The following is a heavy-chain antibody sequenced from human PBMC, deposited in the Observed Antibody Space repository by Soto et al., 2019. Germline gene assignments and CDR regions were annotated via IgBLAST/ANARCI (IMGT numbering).Heavy chain of an antibody. CDR1: GFTFSSYA. V-gene: IGHV3-23*01. D-gene: IGHD6-13*01. J-gene: IGHJ4*02. CDR3: AKEHGYSSSWFEFDY. CDR2: ISGSGGST. Sequence: EVQLLESGGGLVQPGGSLRLSCAASGFTFSSYAMSWVRQAPGKGLEWVSAISGSGGSTYYADSVKGRFTISRDNSKNKMYLKMNSLRAEATAVYYCAKEHGYSSSWFEFDYWGQGTLVTVSS.